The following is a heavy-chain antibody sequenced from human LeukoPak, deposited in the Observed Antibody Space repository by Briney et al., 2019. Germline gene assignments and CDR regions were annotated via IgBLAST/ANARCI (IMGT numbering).Heavy chain of an antibody. CDR1: GGSISSSNW. J-gene: IGHJ4*02. V-gene: IGHV4-4*02. D-gene: IGHD3-22*01. Sequence: SETLSLTCAVSGGSISSSNWWGWVRQPPGKGLEWIGEIYHSGSTNYNPSLKSRVTISVDKSKNQFSLKLSSVTAADTAVYYCAGGDYDYDSSGYYHPNFDYWGQGTLVTVSS. CDR3: AGGDYDYDSSGYYHPNFDY. CDR2: IYHSGST.